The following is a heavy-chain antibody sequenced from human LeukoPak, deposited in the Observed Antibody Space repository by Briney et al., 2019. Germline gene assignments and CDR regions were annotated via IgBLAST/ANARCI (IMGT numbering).Heavy chain of an antibody. CDR3: ARHFYGDYAFDS. J-gene: IGHJ4*02. CDR1: GYRFTVYW. Sequence: HGESLKISCKGSGYRFTVYWITWVRQMPGKGLEWMGTIDPSDSYTNYSPSFQGHVTISADKSINSAYLQWSSLKTSDSAIYYCARHFYGDYAFDSWGQGTLVTVSS. CDR2: IDPSDSYT. V-gene: IGHV5-10-1*01. D-gene: IGHD4-17*01.